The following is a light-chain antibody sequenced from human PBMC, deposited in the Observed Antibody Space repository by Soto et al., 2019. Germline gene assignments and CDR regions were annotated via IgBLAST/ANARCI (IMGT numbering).Light chain of an antibody. CDR3: QQYQTYPRT. J-gene: IGKJ1*01. Sequence: DIQMTQSPSTLPASVGDRVTITCRASQHISGWLAWFQQRPGQAPKLLIFGASSLEGDVPTRFSGRGSGTEFTLSIDNLQPEDSATYYCQQYQTYPRTFGQGTKVDIK. V-gene: IGKV1-5*01. CDR2: GAS. CDR1: QHISGW.